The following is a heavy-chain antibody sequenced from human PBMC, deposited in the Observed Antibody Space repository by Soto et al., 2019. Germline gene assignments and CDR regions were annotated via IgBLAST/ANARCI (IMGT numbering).Heavy chain of an antibody. D-gene: IGHD3-22*01. CDR3: ARDFYDSVGYTWFDS. CDR2: IHNSGTS. CDR1: GDTSTSYY. J-gene: IGHJ5*01. Sequence: PSETLSLTCTVSGDTSTSYYWGWIRQAPGKGLEWIGHIHNSGTSTHNPSLNGRVTISIDMSNKQFSLKLTSLTSADTAVYYCARDFYDSVGYTWFDSWSQGTLVTVSS. V-gene: IGHV4-59*01.